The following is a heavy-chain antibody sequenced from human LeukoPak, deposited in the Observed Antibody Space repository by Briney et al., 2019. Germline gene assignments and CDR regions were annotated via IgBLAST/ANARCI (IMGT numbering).Heavy chain of an antibody. V-gene: IGHV3-7*01. CDR3: ARGSMHIYHLYTDY. CDR1: GFTFSNYW. Sequence: PGGSLRLSCVASGFTFSNYWVSWFRQAPGQGLEWVASIKQDGSERYYVDSVKGRFTISRDNAKNSLFLQLSSLRVEDTAVYYCARGSMHIYHLYTDYWGQGTLVTVSS. J-gene: IGHJ4*02. D-gene: IGHD3-16*02. CDR2: IKQDGSER.